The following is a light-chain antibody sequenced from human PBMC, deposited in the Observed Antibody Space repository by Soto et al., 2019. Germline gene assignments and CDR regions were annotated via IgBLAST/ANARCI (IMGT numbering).Light chain of an antibody. CDR2: DAS. J-gene: IGKJ1*01. CDR1: QSISTS. V-gene: IGKV3-15*01. CDR3: QQYNNWPPWT. Sequence: EIVLTQSPATLSLSPGERATLSCRASQSISTSLNWYQQKPGQAPRLLIYDASTRATGIPARFSGSGSGTEFTLTISSLQSEDFAVYFCQQYNNWPPWTFGQGTKVDIK.